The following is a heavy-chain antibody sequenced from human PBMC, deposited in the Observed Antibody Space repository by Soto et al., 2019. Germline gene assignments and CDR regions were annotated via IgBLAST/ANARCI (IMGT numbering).Heavy chain of an antibody. CDR3: ARYRTVTDY. CDR1: GYSFTNYW. D-gene: IGHD4-17*01. V-gene: IGHV5-51*01. CDR2: IYPGDSDT. Sequence: GESLKISCKGSGYSFTNYWLGRVRQMPGEGLEWVGTIYPGDSDTRYSPSFQGQVTISADKSINTAYLQWSSLKASDTTMYYCARYRTVTDYWGRGTLVTVSS. J-gene: IGHJ4*02.